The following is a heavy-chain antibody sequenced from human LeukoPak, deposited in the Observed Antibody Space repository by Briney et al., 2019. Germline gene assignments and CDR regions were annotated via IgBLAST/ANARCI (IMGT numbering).Heavy chain of an antibody. J-gene: IGHJ6*02. D-gene: IGHD3-3*01. CDR1: RFTFTSYA. V-gene: IGHV3-23*01. Sequence: GGSLRLSCAASRFTFTSYAMSWVRQAPGKGLEWVSGISGSGGSTYFADSVKGRFAISRDNSKNTLHLQLNSLRAEDTAVYYCAKDKHITRPDYGMDVWGQGTTVTVSS. CDR3: AKDKHITRPDYGMDV. CDR2: ISGSGGST.